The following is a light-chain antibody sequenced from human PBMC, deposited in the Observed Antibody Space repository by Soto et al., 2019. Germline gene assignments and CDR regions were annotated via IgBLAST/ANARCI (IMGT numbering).Light chain of an antibody. CDR1: QSVSSN. V-gene: IGKV3-15*01. J-gene: IGKJ1*01. CDR2: GAS. Sequence: EIVMTQSPATLSVSPGERATLSCRASQSVSSNLAWYQQKPGQAPRLLIYGASTRATGIPARFSGSGSGTDFTLTISSLQSEDFATYYCQEYNTYSRTFGQGTKVEIK. CDR3: QEYNTYSRT.